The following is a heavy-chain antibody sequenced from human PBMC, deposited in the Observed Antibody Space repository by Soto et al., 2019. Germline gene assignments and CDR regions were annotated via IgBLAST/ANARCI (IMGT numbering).Heavy chain of an antibody. CDR1: GYTFTGYY. Sequence: ASVKVSCKASGYTFTGYYMHWVRQAPGQGLEWMGWINPNSGGTNYAQKFQGRVTMTRDTSISTAYMELSRLRSGDTAVYYCARPITMVRGVIIQAAFDIWGQGTMVTVSS. J-gene: IGHJ3*02. D-gene: IGHD3-10*01. V-gene: IGHV1-2*02. CDR3: ARPITMVRGVIIQAAFDI. CDR2: INPNSGGT.